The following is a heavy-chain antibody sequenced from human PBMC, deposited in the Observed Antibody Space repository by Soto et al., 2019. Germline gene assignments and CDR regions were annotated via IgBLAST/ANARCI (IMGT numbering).Heavy chain of an antibody. CDR1: GFTFSDAW. CDR2: IKSKSDGGTT. CDR3: TTDLWRTDVVVGSTGYFNP. J-gene: IGHJ5*02. Sequence: GGSLRLSCAASGFTFSDAWMSWVRQAPGKGLDWVGRIKSKSDGGTTEYAAPVRGRFTISRDDSKNTLYLQMNSLKTEDTAVYYCTTDLWRTDVVVGSTGYFNPWGQGTPVTVSS. V-gene: IGHV3-15*01. D-gene: IGHD2-15*01.